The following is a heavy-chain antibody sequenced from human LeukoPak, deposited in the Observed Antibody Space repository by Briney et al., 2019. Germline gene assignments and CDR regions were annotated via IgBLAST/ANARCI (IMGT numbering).Heavy chain of an antibody. Sequence: SETLSLTCTVSGDSISSYYWSWIRQPPGKRLEWIGYIHYSGRTNYNPSLKSRVTISVDTSKNQFSLKLSSVTAADTAVYYCARGQLGYCSSTSCSNWFDPWGQGTLVTVSS. V-gene: IGHV4-59*01. D-gene: IGHD2-2*01. J-gene: IGHJ5*02. CDR1: GDSISSYY. CDR2: IHYSGRT. CDR3: ARGQLGYCSSTSCSNWFDP.